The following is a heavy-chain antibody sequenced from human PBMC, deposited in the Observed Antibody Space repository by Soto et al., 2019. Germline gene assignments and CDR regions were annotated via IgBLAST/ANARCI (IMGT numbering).Heavy chain of an antibody. Sequence: ASETLSLTCAVYGGSFSGYYWSWIRQPPGKGLEWIGEINHSGSANYNPSLKSRVTISVDTSKNQFSLKLSSVTAADTAVYYCARFFVGITMVRGVRRLNWFDPWGQGTLVTVSS. J-gene: IGHJ5*02. CDR2: INHSGSA. CDR3: ARFFVGITMVRGVRRLNWFDP. D-gene: IGHD3-10*01. CDR1: GGSFSGYY. V-gene: IGHV4-34*01.